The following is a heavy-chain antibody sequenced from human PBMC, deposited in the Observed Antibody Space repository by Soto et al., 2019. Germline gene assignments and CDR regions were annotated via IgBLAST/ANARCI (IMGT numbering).Heavy chain of an antibody. D-gene: IGHD1-26*01. CDR2: IKSKTDGGTT. CDR1: GFTFSNAW. J-gene: IGHJ3*02. CDR3: TTSSGSYYLRPNAFEI. Sequence: GGSLRLSCAASGFTFSNAWMSWVRQAPGKGLEWVGRIKSKTDGGTTDYAAPVKGRFTISRGDSKNTLYLQMNSLKTEDTAVYYCTTSSGSYYLRPNAFEIWGQGTMVTVSS. V-gene: IGHV3-15*01.